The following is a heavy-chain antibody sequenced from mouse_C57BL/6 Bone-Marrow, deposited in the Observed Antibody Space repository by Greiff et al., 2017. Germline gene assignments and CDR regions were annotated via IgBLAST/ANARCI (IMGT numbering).Heavy chain of an antibody. Sequence: QVQLQQSGAELARPGASVKMSCKASGYTFTSYTMHWVKQRPGQGLEWIGYINPSSGYTKYNQKFKDKATLTADKSSSTAYMQLSSLTSEDSAVYYCARCGLRDYAMDYWGQGTSVTVSS. CDR3: ARCGLRDYAMDY. J-gene: IGHJ4*01. CDR2: INPSSGYT. V-gene: IGHV1-4*01. D-gene: IGHD2-4*01. CDR1: GYTFTSYT.